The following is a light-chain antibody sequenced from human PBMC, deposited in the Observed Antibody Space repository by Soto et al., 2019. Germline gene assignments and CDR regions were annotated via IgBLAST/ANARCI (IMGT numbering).Light chain of an antibody. J-gene: IGKJ2*01. CDR2: GAS. V-gene: IGKV3-20*01. CDR3: QHYGTSLYT. CDR1: QIISSTY. Sequence: DIVLTQSPGTLSLSPGETATLSCRASQIISSTYLAWYQQKPGQAPTLLIYGASSRATGIPDRFSGSGSGADFTLTMSSVEPEDFAVYYCQHYGTSLYTFGHGTKLEIK.